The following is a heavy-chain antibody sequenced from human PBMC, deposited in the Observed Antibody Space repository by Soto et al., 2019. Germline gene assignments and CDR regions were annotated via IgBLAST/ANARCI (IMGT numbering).Heavy chain of an antibody. CDR3: AREEQTGANYYLDY. J-gene: IGHJ4*02. CDR1: GYTFTGYY. D-gene: IGHD7-27*01. CDR2: ISPHNGGP. Sequence: ASVKVSCKASGYTFTGYYIHWVRQAPGQGPEWMGSISPHNGGPNYAQRFQGRVTMTRDTSMTTVYMEMSGLTSDDTAVYYCAREEQTGANYYLDYWGQGTLVTVSS. V-gene: IGHV1-2*02.